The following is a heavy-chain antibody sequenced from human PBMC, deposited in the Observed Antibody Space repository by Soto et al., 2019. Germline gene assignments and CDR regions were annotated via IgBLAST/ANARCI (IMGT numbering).Heavy chain of an antibody. V-gene: IGHV6-1*01. Sequence: SQTLSLTCDISGDSVSSNSAAWNWIRQTPSRGLEWLGRTYYRSKWYINYAVSVKSRITVNPDTSKNQFSLQLNSVTTEDTAVISGERGSWEDVTVHYYMHVWGKGTTVTVSS. CDR1: GDSVSSNSAA. CDR2: TYYRSKWYI. D-gene: IGHD1-26*01. J-gene: IGHJ6*03. CDR3: ERGSWEDVTVHYYMHV.